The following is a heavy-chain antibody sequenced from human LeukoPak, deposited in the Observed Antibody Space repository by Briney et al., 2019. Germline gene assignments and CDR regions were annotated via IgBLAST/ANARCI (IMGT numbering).Heavy chain of an antibody. CDR3: ARSSSYFTYFDL. Sequence: GGSPRPSLAPTRSTLRNYYISWIRQPPGNGLECISYMSSTGNTIYYAESVKGRFTVSRDSANNSMSLQMTSLRAEDSAVYYCARSSSYFTYFDLWGRDTLVTVSS. D-gene: IGHD2/OR15-2a*01. CDR1: RSTLRNYY. CDR2: MSSTGNTI. J-gene: IGHJ2*01. V-gene: IGHV3-11*04.